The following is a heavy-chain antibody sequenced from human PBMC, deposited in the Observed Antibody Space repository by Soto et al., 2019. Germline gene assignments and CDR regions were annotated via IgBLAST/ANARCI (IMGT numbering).Heavy chain of an antibody. CDR3: ARLVYDTRLNYMYFDF. CDR1: GVSLTSGNW. Sequence: SETLSLTCAVSGVSLTSGNWWTWFRQSPQRGLEYIGEIFHDGTANYYPSFERRVAMSVDTSRNQFSLKLTSVTAADTAVYFCARLVYDTRLNYMYFDFWGPGTLVTISS. CDR2: IFHDGTA. V-gene: IGHV4-4*02. J-gene: IGHJ4*02. D-gene: IGHD3-10*01.